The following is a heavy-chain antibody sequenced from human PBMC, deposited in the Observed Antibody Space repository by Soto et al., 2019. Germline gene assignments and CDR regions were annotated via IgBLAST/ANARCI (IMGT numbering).Heavy chain of an antibody. CDR2: IWYDGSNK. V-gene: IGHV3-33*01. Sequence: PVGSLSLSCAPSGFTFSSYGMHWARQAPGKGLEWVAVIWYDGSNKVYADSVKGRFTISRDNSKNTLYLQMNSLRAEDTAVYYCARDLSGDYGALDTLGQGKMVT. CDR1: GFTFSSYG. D-gene: IGHD4-17*01. J-gene: IGHJ3*02. CDR3: ARDLSGDYGALDT.